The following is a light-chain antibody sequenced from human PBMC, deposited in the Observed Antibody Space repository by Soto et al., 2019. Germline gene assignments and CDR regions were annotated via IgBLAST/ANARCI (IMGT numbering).Light chain of an antibody. J-gene: IGKJ2*01. CDR1: PSLNTH. Sequence: DIQMTQSPSSLSASVGDRVTITCRASPSLNTHLTWYQQKPGKAPKLLIYAASTLQGGVPARFSGSGSATDCTLTISSLQPEDFATYFWQQSYSAPYTFGQGTRLEIK. CDR3: QQSYSAPYT. V-gene: IGKV1-39*01. CDR2: AAS.